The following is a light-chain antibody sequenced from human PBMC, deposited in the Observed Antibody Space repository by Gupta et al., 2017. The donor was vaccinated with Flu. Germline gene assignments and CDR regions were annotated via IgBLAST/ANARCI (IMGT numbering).Light chain of an antibody. J-gene: IGLJ2*01. V-gene: IGLV2-14*03. Sequence: QSITISCTATSSDVCDYDYVSWYQQHPGKAPKLMIYDVTYRPSGVSNRFSGSKSDNTASLTISGLQPEDEADYFCSSYTGSTTIFGGGTKLTVL. CDR1: SSDVCDYDY. CDR3: SSYTGSTTI. CDR2: DVT.